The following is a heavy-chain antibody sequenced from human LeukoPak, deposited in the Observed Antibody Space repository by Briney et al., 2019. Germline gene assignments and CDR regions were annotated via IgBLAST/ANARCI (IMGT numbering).Heavy chain of an antibody. Sequence: ASVKVSCKASGYTFTSYGISWVRQAPGQGLEWMGWFSAYNGNTNYAQKLQGRVTMTTDTSTSTAYMELRSLRSDDTAVYYCARDLVTQYSYYFDYWGQGTLVTVSS. CDR2: FSAYNGNT. D-gene: IGHD4-11*01. CDR3: ARDLVTQYSYYFDY. CDR1: GYTFTSYG. V-gene: IGHV1-18*01. J-gene: IGHJ4*02.